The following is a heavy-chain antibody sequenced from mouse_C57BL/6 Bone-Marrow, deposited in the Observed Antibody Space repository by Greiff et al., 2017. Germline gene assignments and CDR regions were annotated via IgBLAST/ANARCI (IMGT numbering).Heavy chain of an antibody. CDR2: INPNNGGT. J-gene: IGHJ4*01. V-gene: IGHV1-26*01. Sequence: EVKLQESGPELVKPGASVKISCKASGYTFTDYYMNWVKQSHGQSLEWIGDINPNNGGTSYNQKFKGKATLTVDKSSSTAYMELRSLTSEDSAVYYCARSRLLDYWGQGTSVTVSS. CDR3: ARSRLLDY. CDR1: GYTFTDYY.